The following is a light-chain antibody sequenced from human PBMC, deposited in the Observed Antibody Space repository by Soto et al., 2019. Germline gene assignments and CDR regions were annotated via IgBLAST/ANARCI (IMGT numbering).Light chain of an antibody. CDR2: EGS. V-gene: IGLV2-23*01. CDR3: CSYAGSSTVYV. Sequence: QSALTQPASVSGSPGQSITISCTGTSSDIGSYNLVSWYQQHPGKAPKLMIYEGSERPSGVSIRFSGSKSGNTASLTISGLQAEDEAEYYCCSYAGSSTVYVFGTGTQLTVL. J-gene: IGLJ1*01. CDR1: SSDIGSYNL.